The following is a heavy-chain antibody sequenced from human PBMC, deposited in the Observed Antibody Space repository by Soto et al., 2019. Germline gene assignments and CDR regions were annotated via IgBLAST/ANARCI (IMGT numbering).Heavy chain of an antibody. CDR1: GGSISSGGYY. V-gene: IGHV4-31*03. D-gene: IGHD4-17*01. J-gene: IGHJ5*02. CDR3: ARGSRKPGGDYVGNWFDP. CDR2: IYYSGST. Sequence: SETLSLTCTVSGGSISSGGYYWSWIRQHPGKGLEWIGYIYYSGSTYYNPSLKSRVTISVDTSKNQFSLKLSSVTAADTAVYYCARGSRKPGGDYVGNWFDPWGQGTLVTVYS.